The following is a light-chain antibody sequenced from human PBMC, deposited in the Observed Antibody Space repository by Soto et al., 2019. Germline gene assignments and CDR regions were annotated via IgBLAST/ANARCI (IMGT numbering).Light chain of an antibody. CDR3: QQYNNWPLIT. Sequence: EIVMTQSPATLSVSPGERVTLSCMASQRVNNNLAWYQQKPGEAPRLLIYAAATRATGIPVRISGSGAGTEFTLTIGSLQSDDFATYYCQQYNNWPLITFGQGTRLEIK. CDR2: AAA. CDR1: QRVNNN. J-gene: IGKJ5*01. V-gene: IGKV3-15*01.